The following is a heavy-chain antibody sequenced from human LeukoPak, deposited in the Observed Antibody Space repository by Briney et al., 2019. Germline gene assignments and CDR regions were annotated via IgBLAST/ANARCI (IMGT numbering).Heavy chain of an antibody. V-gene: IGHV3-15*01. J-gene: IGHJ4*02. D-gene: IGHD3-10*01. CDR3: TTNLLLLWFGELSDIDY. CDR1: GFTFSNAW. Sequence: PGGSLRLSCAASGFTFSNAWMSWVRQAPGKGLEWVGRIKSKTDGGTTDYAAPVKGRFTISRDDSKNTLYLQMNSLKTEDTAVYYCTTNLLLLWFGELSDIDYWGQGTLVTVSS. CDR2: IKSKTDGGTT.